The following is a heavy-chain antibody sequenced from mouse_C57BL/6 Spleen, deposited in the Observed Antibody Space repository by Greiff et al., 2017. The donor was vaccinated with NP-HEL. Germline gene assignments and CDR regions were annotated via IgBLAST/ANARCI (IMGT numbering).Heavy chain of an antibody. J-gene: IGHJ3*01. D-gene: IGHD2-5*01. CDR1: GYTFTSYW. CDR3: AREGSNYGFAY. V-gene: IGHV1-64*01. CDR2: IHPNSGST. Sequence: QVQLQQPGAELVRPGSSVKLSCKASGYTFTSYWMHWVKQRPGQGLEWIGMIHPNSGSTNYNEKFKSKATLTVDKSSSTAYMQLSSLTSEDSAVYYCAREGSNYGFAYWGQGTLVTVSA.